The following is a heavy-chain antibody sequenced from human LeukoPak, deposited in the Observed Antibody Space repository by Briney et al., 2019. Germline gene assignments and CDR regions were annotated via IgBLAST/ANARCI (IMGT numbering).Heavy chain of an antibody. CDR2: ISSSSSYT. V-gene: IGHV3-11*06. CDR3: QKTAYDILTGYSDAFDI. D-gene: IGHD3-9*01. CDR1: GFSFRDYY. Sequence: GGSLRLSCAASGFSFRDYYMSWIRQALGKKLEGVSYISSSSSYTNYADSVKGRFTISRDNAKNSLYLQMNSLRAEDTVFFFWQKTAYDILTGYSDAFDIWGQGTMVTVSS. J-gene: IGHJ3*02.